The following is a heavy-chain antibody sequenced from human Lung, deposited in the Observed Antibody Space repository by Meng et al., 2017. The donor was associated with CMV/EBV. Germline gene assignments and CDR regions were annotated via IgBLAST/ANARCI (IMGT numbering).Heavy chain of an antibody. CDR2: VGGCDGDT. Sequence: ASVXVSXKASGYTFSRYGISWVRQAPGQGLEWLGWVGGCDGDTNYALEFRGRVTMTTDTVTNTAYMELRSLTSDDTAVYYCARDWECLDRSDVFDIWGQGXMVTVSS. CDR1: GYTFSRYG. CDR3: ARDWECLDRSDVFDI. D-gene: IGHD3-9*01. V-gene: IGHV1-18*01. J-gene: IGHJ3*02.